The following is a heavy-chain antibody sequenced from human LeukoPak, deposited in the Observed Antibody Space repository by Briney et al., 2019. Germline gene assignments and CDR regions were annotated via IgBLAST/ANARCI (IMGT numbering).Heavy chain of an antibody. V-gene: IGHV3-23*01. CDR3: AKDRVDGSGSQFDS. Sequence: GGSQRLSCAASGFTLSNHAMIWVRQAPGKGLEWVSSISDSGAMTYYADSVKGRFTISRDNAMDTLYLQMNSLRADDTAVYYCAKDRVDGSGSQFDSWGQGSLVIVSS. D-gene: IGHD3-10*01. J-gene: IGHJ4*02. CDR2: ISDSGAMT. CDR1: GFTLSNHA.